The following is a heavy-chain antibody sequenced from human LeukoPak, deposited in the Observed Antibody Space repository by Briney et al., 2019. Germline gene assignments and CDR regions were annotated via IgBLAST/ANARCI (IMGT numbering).Heavy chain of an antibody. Sequence: PGGSLRLSCAASGFTFSSYALSWVRQAPGKGLEWVSAISGGGGGTYYADSVKGRFTISRDNSKNTLYLQMDSLRAEDTAVYYCAKVPGGSYYKGVDHWGQGTLVTVSS. CDR2: ISGGGGGT. V-gene: IGHV3-23*01. CDR1: GFTFSSYA. J-gene: IGHJ4*02. D-gene: IGHD1-26*01. CDR3: AKVPGGSYYKGVDH.